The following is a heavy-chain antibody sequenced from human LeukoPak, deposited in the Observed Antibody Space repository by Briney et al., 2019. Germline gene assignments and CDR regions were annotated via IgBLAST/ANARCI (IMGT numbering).Heavy chain of an antibody. V-gene: IGHV4-34*01. J-gene: IGHJ4*02. Sequence: SETLSLTCAVYGGSFSGYYWSWIRQPPGKGLEWIGEINHSGSTNHNPSLKSRVTISVDTSKNQFSLKLSSVTAADTAVYYCARGRISYSSSWSYYFDYWGQGTLVTVSS. CDR3: ARGRISYSSSWSYYFDY. D-gene: IGHD6-13*01. CDR1: GGSFSGYY. CDR2: INHSGST.